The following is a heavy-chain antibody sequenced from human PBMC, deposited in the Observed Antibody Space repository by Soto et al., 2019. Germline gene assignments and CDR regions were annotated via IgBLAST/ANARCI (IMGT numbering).Heavy chain of an antibody. D-gene: IGHD5-12*01. CDR1: GGSSFSSHT. J-gene: IGHJ4*01. CDR2: IIPILDIS. Sequence: GASVKVSCKASGGSSFSSHTISWVRQAPGQGLEWIGRIIPILDISNYAKELQGRVTITADKFTSTAYMELSSLRSEDTAVYYCASVTGYNGYLPPDYWG. CDR3: ASVTGYNGYLPPDY. V-gene: IGHV1-69*02.